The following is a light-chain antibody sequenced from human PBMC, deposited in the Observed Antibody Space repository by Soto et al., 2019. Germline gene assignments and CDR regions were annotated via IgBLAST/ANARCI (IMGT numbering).Light chain of an antibody. J-gene: IGKJ2*01. Sequence: IVLTQSPGTLSLSPGERATLSCRAGQSVGSNYLAWYQQKPGQAPRLLIYRAYTRATGIPDRFSGSGSGTDSTLTITSLEPEDFALYYCQHYYSSPGYTFGQGTKLESK. V-gene: IGKV3-20*01. CDR2: RAY. CDR3: QHYYSSPGYT. CDR1: QSVGSNY.